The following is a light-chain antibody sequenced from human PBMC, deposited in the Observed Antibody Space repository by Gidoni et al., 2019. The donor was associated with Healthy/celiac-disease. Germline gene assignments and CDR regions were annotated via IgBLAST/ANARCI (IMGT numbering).Light chain of an antibody. CDR2: GAS. J-gene: IGKJ1*01. CDR3: QQYNNWPPEKT. V-gene: IGKV3-15*01. Sequence: DIVMTQSPAPLSVSPGERATLSCRASQSVSSNLAWYQQKPGQAPRLLIYGASTRATGIPARFSGSGSGTEFTLTISSLQSEDFAVYYCQQYNNWPPEKTFGQGTKVEIK. CDR1: QSVSSN.